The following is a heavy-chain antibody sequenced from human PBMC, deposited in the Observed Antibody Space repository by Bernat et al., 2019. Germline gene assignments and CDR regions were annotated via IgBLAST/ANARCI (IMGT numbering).Heavy chain of an antibody. D-gene: IGHD2-15*01. CDR3: AKDLEAWRCSGGSCYSSPFDY. J-gene: IGHJ4*02. CDR2: MSYDGSNK. Sequence: VQLVESGGGVVQPGRSLRLSCAASGFTFSSYGMHWVRQAPGKGLEWVAVMSYDGSNKYFADSVKGRFTISRDNSRNTLYLQMNSLRAEDTAVYYCAKDLEAWRCSGGSCYSSPFDYWGQGTLVTVSS. CDR1: GFTFSSYG. V-gene: IGHV3-30*18.